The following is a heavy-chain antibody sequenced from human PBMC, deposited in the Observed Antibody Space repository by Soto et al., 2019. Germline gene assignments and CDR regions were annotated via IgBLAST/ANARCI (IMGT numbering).Heavy chain of an antibody. Sequence: VQLLESGGGLVQPGGSLRLSCAASGFTFSSYAMTWVRQAPGKGLEWVSAISGSAASTYYADSVKGRFTISRDNSKDTVYLQMNSLRADDTAVYYCAKSIVATISFDYWGQGTLVTVSS. CDR3: AKSIVATISFDY. J-gene: IGHJ4*02. CDR1: GFTFSSYA. D-gene: IGHD5-12*01. CDR2: ISGSAAST. V-gene: IGHV3-23*01.